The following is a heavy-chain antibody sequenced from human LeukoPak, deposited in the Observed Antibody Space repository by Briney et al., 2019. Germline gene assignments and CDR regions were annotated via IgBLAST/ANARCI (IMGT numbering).Heavy chain of an antibody. V-gene: IGHV3-21*01. J-gene: IGHJ4*02. CDR2: IRSSSSYI. D-gene: IGHD5-12*01. CDR3: AREGGYSGYDMDY. Sequence: NPGGSLRLSCAASGFTFSSYSMNWVRQAPGKGLEWVSSIRSSSSYIYYADSVKGRFTISRDNAKNSLYLQMNSLRAEDTAVYYCAREGGYSGYDMDYWGQGTLVTVSS. CDR1: GFTFSSYS.